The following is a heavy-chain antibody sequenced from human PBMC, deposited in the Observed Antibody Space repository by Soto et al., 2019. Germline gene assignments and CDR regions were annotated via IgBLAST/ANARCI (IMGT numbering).Heavy chain of an antibody. D-gene: IGHD3-3*01. V-gene: IGHV3-30*18. J-gene: IGHJ6*02. CDR3: AKTLLTTNYYYGMDV. Sequence: GGSLILSCAASGFTFSSYGMHWVRQAPGKGLEWVAVISYDGSNKYYADSVKGRFTISRDNSKNTLYLQMNSLRAEDTAVYYCAKTLLTTNYYYGMDVWGQGTTVTVSS. CDR1: GFTFSSYG. CDR2: ISYDGSNK.